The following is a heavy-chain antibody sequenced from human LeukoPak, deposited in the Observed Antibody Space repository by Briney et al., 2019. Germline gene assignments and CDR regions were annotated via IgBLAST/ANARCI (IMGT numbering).Heavy chain of an antibody. Sequence: PSETLSLTCTVSGGSISSYYWSWTRQPPGKGLEWIGYIYYSGSTNYNPSLKSRVTISVDTSKNQFSLKLSSVTAADTAVYYCAREAWGTNAFDIWGKGTTVTVSS. V-gene: IGHV4-59*01. J-gene: IGHJ3*02. D-gene: IGHD3-16*01. CDR3: AREAWGTNAFDI. CDR1: GGSISSYY. CDR2: IYYSGST.